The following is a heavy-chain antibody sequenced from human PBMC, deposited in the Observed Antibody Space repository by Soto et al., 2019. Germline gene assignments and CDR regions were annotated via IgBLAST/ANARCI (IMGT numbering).Heavy chain of an antibody. Sequence: ASVKVSCKASGYIFTGYHIHWVRQAPGRGLEWMGWINPNSGDTEYAQNFQGRVTMTRETSFNLVDMEMSGLMSDDTAVYYCARDARGTRGFNEMDIWGQGTTVTVSS. V-gene: IGHV1-2*02. J-gene: IGHJ6*02. CDR1: GYIFTGYH. CDR2: INPNSGDT. D-gene: IGHD1-1*01. CDR3: ARDARGTRGFNEMDI.